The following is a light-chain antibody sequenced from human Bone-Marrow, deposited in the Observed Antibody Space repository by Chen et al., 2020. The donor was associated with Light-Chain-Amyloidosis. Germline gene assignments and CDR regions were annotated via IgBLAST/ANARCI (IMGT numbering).Light chain of an antibody. CDR1: KLGDKY. V-gene: IGLV3-1*01. J-gene: IGLJ2*01. Sequence: SYELTQPPSVSVSPGQTASITCSGDKLGDKYACWYQQKPGQSPVLVIYQDSKRPSGIPERCSGSNSGNPATLTIGGTQAMDEADYYCQAWDSSTFVVFGGGTKLTVL. CDR2: QDS. CDR3: QAWDSSTFVV.